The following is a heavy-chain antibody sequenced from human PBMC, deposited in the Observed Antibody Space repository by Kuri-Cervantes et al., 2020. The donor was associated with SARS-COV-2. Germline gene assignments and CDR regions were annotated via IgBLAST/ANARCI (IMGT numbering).Heavy chain of an antibody. CDR2: INHSGST. Sequence: ESLKISCTVSGGSLRSGDYYWSWIRQPPGKGLEWIGEINHSGSTNYNPSLKSRVTISVDTSKNQFSLKLSSVTAADTAVYYCARYYDFWSGYPRFDPWGQGTLVTVSS. CDR1: GGSLRSGDYY. J-gene: IGHJ5*02. V-gene: IGHV4-34*01. CDR3: ARYYDFWSGYPRFDP. D-gene: IGHD3-3*01.